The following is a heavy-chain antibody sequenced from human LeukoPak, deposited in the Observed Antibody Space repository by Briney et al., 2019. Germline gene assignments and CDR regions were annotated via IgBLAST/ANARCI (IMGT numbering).Heavy chain of an antibody. CDR3: ARDRGIDCLSALDP. CDR1: GFTFSSYS. CDR2: ISSSSSYI. D-gene: IGHD2-21*02. Sequence: GGSLRLSCAASGFTFSSYSMNWVRQAPGKGLEWVSSISSSSSYIYYADSVKGRFTISRDNAKNSLYLQMNSLRAEDTAVYYCARDRGIDCLSALDPWGQGTLVTVSS. J-gene: IGHJ5*02. V-gene: IGHV3-21*01.